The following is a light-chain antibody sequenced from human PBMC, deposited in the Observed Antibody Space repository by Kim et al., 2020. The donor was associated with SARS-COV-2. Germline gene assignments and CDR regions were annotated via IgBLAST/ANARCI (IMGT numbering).Light chain of an antibody. J-gene: IGKJ4*01. CDR2: GAS. V-gene: IGKV3-15*01. CDR3: QQYNNWPPLT. Sequence: EMVMTQSPATLSVSPGERVTLSCRASQSVSSNLAWYQQKPGQAPRLLIYGASTRATGIPARFSGSGSGTEFTLTISSLQSEDFAVYYCQQYNNWPPLTFGGGTKVDIK. CDR1: QSVSSN.